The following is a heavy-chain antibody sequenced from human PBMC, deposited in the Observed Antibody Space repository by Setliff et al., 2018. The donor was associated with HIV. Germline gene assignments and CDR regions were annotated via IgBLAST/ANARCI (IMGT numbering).Heavy chain of an antibody. CDR2: ISGSGSTI. CDR1: GFTFSVYY. D-gene: IGHD2-15*01. V-gene: IGHV3-11*04. CDR3: ARPLDFYCRGGSCRGYNYYYMDA. J-gene: IGHJ6*03. Sequence: GGSLRLSCAASGFTFSVYYMTWIRQAPGKGLEWISYISGSGSTIYYADSVKGRFTISRDNAKNSLYLQMNSLRAEDTVVYYCARPLDFYCRGGSCRGYNYYYMDAWGKGTTVTVSS.